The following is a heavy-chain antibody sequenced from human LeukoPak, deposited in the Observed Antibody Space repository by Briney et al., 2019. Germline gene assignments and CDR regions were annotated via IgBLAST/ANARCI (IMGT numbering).Heavy chain of an antibody. V-gene: IGHV4-34*01. CDR1: GGSFSGYY. D-gene: IGHD3-9*01. CDR3: ARGGVRYFDWLLSGYYFDY. CDR2: INHSGST. Sequence: SETLSLTCAVYGGSFSGYYWSWIRQPPGKGLEWIGEINHSGSTNYNPSLKSRVTISVGTSKNQFSLKLSSVTAADTAVYYCARGGVRYFDWLLSGYYFDYWGQGTLVTVSS. J-gene: IGHJ4*02.